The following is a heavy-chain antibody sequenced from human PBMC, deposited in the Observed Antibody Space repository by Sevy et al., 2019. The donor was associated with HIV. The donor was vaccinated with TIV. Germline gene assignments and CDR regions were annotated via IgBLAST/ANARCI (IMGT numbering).Heavy chain of an antibody. V-gene: IGHV3-23*01. Sequence: GGSLRLSYEVPASTFSSYAMSWVRQAPGKGLEWVSAISRVGDNTYYADSVKGRFTISRDNSKNTLYLQMNSLRGDDTAVYYCAKQPDYWGRGTLVTVSS. J-gene: IGHJ4*02. CDR3: AKQPDY. CDR1: ASTFSSYA. CDR2: ISRVGDNT.